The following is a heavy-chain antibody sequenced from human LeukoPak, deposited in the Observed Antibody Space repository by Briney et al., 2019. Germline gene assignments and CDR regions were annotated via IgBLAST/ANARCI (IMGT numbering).Heavy chain of an antibody. V-gene: IGHV4-31*03. J-gene: IGHJ4*02. Sequence: RSSQTLSLTCTVSGGSISSGVYYWSWIRQHPGKGLEWIGYIYYSGSTYYNPSLESRVTISVDTSKNQFSLKLSSVTAADTAVYYCASREGVRAGDFDDWGQGTLVTAS. D-gene: IGHD3-10*01. CDR3: ASREGVRAGDFDD. CDR2: IYYSGST. CDR1: GGSISSGVYY.